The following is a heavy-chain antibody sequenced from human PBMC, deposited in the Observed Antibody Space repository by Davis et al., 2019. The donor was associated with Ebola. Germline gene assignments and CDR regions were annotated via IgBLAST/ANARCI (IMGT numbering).Heavy chain of an antibody. Sequence: GGSLRLSCAASGFTVSSNYMSWVRQAPGKGLEWVSVIYSGGSTYYADSVKGRFTISRDNSKNSLYLQMNSLRAEDTAVYYCARVFCSGGSCYAYYGMDVWVQGTTVTVSS. CDR1: GFTVSSNY. J-gene: IGHJ6*02. CDR2: IYSGGST. CDR3: ARVFCSGGSCYAYYGMDV. D-gene: IGHD2-15*01. V-gene: IGHV3-66*01.